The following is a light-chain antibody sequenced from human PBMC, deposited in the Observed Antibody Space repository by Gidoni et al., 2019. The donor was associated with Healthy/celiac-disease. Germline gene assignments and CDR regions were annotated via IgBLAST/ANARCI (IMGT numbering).Light chain of an antibody. V-gene: IGLV2-14*03. Sequence: QSALTQPASVSGSPGQSITISCTGTSSDVGCYNYVSWYQQHPGKAPKLMIYDVSNRPSGVSNRFSGSKSGNTASLTISGLQAEDEADYYCSSYTSSSTLFGGGTKLTVL. CDR2: DVS. CDR3: SSYTSSSTL. CDR1: SSDVGCYNY. J-gene: IGLJ2*01.